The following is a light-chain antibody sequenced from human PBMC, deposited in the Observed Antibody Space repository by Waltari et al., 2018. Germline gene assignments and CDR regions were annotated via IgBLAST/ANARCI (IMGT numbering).Light chain of an antibody. J-gene: IGLJ1*01. CDR1: SNNVGNQG. CDR3: SAWDSNLREYV. Sequence: QAGLTQPPSVSTGLRQTATLTCTGNSNNVGNQGAAWMQQHQGQPPRLLSYRNNNRPSGISERFSAARSGNTASLTITRLQPEDEADYYCSAWDSNLREYVFGTGTKVTVL. CDR2: RNN. V-gene: IGLV10-54*04.